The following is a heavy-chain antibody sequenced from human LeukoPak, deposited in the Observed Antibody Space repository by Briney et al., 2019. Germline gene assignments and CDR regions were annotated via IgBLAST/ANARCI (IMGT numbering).Heavy chain of an antibody. CDR1: GFSLTTSGMC. CDR2: ITWDDNE. CDR3: ARYLYGDSAFYFDY. J-gene: IGHJ4*02. D-gene: IGHD4-17*01. Sequence: SGPTLVNPTQTLTLTCTFSGFSLTTSGMCVSWIRQPPGKALEWLALITWDDNEYYSTSLKTRLTISQDTSRSQVVLRMTNMDPVDTATYYCARYLYGDSAFYFDYWGQGALVTVSS. V-gene: IGHV2-70*01.